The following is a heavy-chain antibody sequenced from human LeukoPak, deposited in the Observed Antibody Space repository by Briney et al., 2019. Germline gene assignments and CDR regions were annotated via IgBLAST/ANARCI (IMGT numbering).Heavy chain of an antibody. CDR2: ISSSSSYI. V-gene: IGHV3-21*01. J-gene: IGHJ6*04. D-gene: IGHD3-10*02. CDR3: AELGITMIGGV. CDR1: GFTFSSYS. Sequence: PGGSLRLSCAASGFTFSSYSMNWVRQAPGKGLEWVSSISSSSSYIHYADSVRGRFTISRDNAKNSLYLQMNSLRAEDTAVYYCAELGITMIGGVWGKGTTVTISS.